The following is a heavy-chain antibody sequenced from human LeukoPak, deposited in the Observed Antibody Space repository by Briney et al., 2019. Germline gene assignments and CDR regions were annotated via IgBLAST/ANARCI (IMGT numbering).Heavy chain of an antibody. J-gene: IGHJ4*02. CDR2: IYNRGTT. Sequence: PSETLSLTCAVSGGPISTYHWSWIRQPPGKGLEWIGYIYNRGTTVYNPSLRSRVTVSVHTSKNQFSLRLTSVTAADTAIYYCAREKVSAGPHFEHWGRGILVSVSA. D-gene: IGHD6-13*01. CDR1: GGPISTYH. CDR3: AREKVSAGPHFEH. V-gene: IGHV4-59*01.